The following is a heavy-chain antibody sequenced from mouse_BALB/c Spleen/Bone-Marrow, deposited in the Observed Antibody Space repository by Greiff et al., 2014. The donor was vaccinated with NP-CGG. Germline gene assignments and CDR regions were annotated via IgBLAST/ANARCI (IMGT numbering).Heavy chain of an antibody. J-gene: IGHJ2*01. CDR1: GYTFTGYN. V-gene: IGHV1-12*01. CDR3: ARSNWDGGNYFDY. D-gene: IGHD4-1*01. CDR2: IYPGNGDT. Sequence: LQQSGAELVKPGASVKMSCKASGYTFTGYNMHWVKQTPGQGLEWIGTIYPGNGDTSYNQKFKGKATLTADKSSSTAYMQLSSLTSEDSAVYYCARSNWDGGNYFDYWGQGTTLTVSS.